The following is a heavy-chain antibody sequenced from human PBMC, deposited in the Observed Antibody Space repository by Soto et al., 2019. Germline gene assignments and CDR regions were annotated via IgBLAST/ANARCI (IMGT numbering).Heavy chain of an antibody. CDR3: ARGMDGSGGFDY. CDR1: GFTFSSYA. Sequence: SLRLSCAASGFTFSSYAMHCVHQAPGKGLEYVSAISSNGGSTYYANSVKGRFTISRDNSKNTLYLQMGSLRAEDMAVYYCARGMDGSGGFDYWGQGTLVTVSS. V-gene: IGHV3-64*01. D-gene: IGHD3-10*01. J-gene: IGHJ4*02. CDR2: ISSNGGST.